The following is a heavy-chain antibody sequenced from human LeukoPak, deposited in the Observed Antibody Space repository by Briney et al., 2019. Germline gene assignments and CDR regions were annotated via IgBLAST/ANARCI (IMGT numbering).Heavy chain of an antibody. V-gene: IGHV1-69*13. D-gene: IGHD1-20*01. CDR2: IIPIFGTA. CDR1: GGTFGSYA. CDR3: AREVGHNWNYYYGMDV. J-gene: IGHJ6*02. Sequence: GASVTVSCKASGGTFGSYAISWVRQAPGQGLEWMGGIIPIFGTANYAQKFQGRVTITADESTGTAYMELSSLRSEDTAVYYCAREVGHNWNYYYGMDVWGQGTTVTVSS.